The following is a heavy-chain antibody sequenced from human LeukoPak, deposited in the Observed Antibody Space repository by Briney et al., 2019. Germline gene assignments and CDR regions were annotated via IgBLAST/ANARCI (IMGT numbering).Heavy chain of an antibody. J-gene: IGHJ4*02. Sequence: PGGSLRLSCVASGFTFGKYWMSWARQAAGKGLEWVANIKLGGSEKNYVDSVKGRFTISRDNTKNSLYLQMNSLRAEDTAVFYCARDQYDTWSRRGNFDSWGQGTLVIVSS. V-gene: IGHV3-7*03. CDR3: ARDQYDTWSRRGNFDS. CDR2: IKLGGSEK. CDR1: GFTFGKYW. D-gene: IGHD3-3*01.